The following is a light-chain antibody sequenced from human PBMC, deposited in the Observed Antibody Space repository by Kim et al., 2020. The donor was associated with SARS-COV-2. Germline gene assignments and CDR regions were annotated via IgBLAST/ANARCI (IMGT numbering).Light chain of an antibody. CDR1: QSVSSY. CDR3: PQRSNWPGT. CDR2: DAS. V-gene: IGKV3-11*01. J-gene: IGKJ2*01. Sequence: EIVLTQSPATLSLSPGERATLSCRASQSVSSYLAWYQQKPGQAPRLLIYDASNRATGIPARFSGSGSGTDFTLTISSLEPEDFAVYYCPQRSNWPGTFGQGTKLEI.